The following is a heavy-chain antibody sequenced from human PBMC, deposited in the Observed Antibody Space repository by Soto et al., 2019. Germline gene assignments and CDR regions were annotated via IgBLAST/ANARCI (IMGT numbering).Heavy chain of an antibody. CDR3: ARDQGAAVAGYYYFDY. V-gene: IGHV1-3*01. J-gene: IGHJ4*02. D-gene: IGHD6-19*01. CDR2: INAGNGNT. CDR1: GYTFTSYA. Sequence: ASVKVSFKASGYTFTSYAKHWLRQAPGQRLEWMGWINAGNGNTKYSQKFQGRVTITRDTSASTAYMELSSLRSEDTAVYYCARDQGAAVAGYYYFDYWGQGTLVTVSS.